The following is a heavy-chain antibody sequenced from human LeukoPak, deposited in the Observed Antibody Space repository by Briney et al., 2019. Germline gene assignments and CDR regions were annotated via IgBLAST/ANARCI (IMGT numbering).Heavy chain of an antibody. V-gene: IGHV3-23*01. CDR1: GFAFSSQA. CDR2: ISDSGTIT. Sequence: PGGSLRLSCAASGFAFSSQAMGWVRQAPGKGLEWVSVISDSGTITYYADSVKGRFTISRDNSKNTLFLQMNSLRAEDTAVFYCARHSSDWSFDYWGQGTLVTVSS. D-gene: IGHD6-19*01. CDR3: ARHSSDWSFDY. J-gene: IGHJ4*02.